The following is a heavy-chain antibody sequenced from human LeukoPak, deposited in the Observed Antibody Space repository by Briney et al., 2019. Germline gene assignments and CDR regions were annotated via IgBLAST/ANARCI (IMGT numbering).Heavy chain of an antibody. V-gene: IGHV3-23*01. CDR3: AEDAYYYGSGGGAFDI. CDR1: GFTFTNYA. J-gene: IGHJ3*02. CDR2: ISGSGVST. Sequence: AGSLRLSCAASGFTFTNYAMSWVRQAPGKGLEWVSGISGSGVSTYYAASVKGRVAISRDNSKNTLFLQMNSLRAEDTAVCYCAEDAYYYGSGGGAFDIWGQGTMVTVSS. D-gene: IGHD3-10*01.